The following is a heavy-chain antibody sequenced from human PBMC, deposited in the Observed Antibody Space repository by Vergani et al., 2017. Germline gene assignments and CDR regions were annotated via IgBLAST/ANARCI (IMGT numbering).Heavy chain of an antibody. D-gene: IGHD1-1*01. CDR2: ISSSSSYI. V-gene: IGHV3-21*01. J-gene: IGHJ5*02. CDR3: ARDLGCCSSQLDWFDP. Sequence: EVQLLESGGGLVQPGGSLRLSCAASGFTFSSYSMNWVRQAPGKGLEWVSSISSSSSYIYYADSVKGRFTISRDNAKNSLYLQMNSLRAEDTAVYYCARDLGCCSSQLDWFDPWGQGTLVTVSS. CDR1: GFTFSSYS.